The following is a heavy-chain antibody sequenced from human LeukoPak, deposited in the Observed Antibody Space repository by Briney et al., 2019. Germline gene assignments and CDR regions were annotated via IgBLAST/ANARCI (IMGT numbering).Heavy chain of an antibody. J-gene: IGHJ4*02. CDR2: ISSSSSTI. V-gene: IGHV3-48*04. CDR3: ARGKASSSRGFYFDY. Sequence: GGSLRLSCAASGFTVSSYSMNWVRQAPGKGLEWVSYISSSSSTIYYAGSVKGRFTISRDNAKNSLYLQMNSLRAEDTAVYYCARGKASSSRGFYFDYWGQGTLVTVSS. CDR1: GFTVSSYS. D-gene: IGHD6-13*01.